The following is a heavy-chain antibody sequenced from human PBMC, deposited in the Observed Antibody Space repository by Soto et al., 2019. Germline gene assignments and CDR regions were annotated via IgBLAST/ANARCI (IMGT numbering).Heavy chain of an antibody. CDR3: ARSLKQLADLDY. D-gene: IGHD6-6*01. J-gene: IGHJ4*02. CDR1: GYTFTIYD. CDR2: MNPNSGNT. Sequence: ASVKVSCKASGYTFTIYDINWVRQATGQGLEWMGWMNPNSGNTGYAQKFQGWVTMTRDTSISTAYMELSRLRSDDTAVYYCARSLKQLADLDYWGQGTLVTV. V-gene: IGHV1-8*01.